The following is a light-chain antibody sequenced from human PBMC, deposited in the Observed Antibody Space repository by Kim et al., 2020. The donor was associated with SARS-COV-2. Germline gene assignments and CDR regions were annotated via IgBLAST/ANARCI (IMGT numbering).Light chain of an antibody. CDR2: QDS. Sequence: SYELTQPPSVSVSPGQTASITCSGDKLGDKYACWYQQKPGQSPVLVIYQDSKRPSGIPDRFSGSNSGNTATLTISGTQAMDEADSYCQAWDSSTVVFGGG. CDR3: QAWDSSTVV. CDR1: KLGDKY. V-gene: IGLV3-1*01. J-gene: IGLJ2*01.